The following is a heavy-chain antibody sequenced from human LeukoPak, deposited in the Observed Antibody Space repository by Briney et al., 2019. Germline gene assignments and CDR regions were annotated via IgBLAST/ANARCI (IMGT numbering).Heavy chain of an antibody. CDR1: GGSISSYY. CDR3: ARGGAYFDY. Sequence: SETLSLTCTVSGGSISSYYWSWIRQPPGKGLEWIGYIYTSGSTNYNPSLKSRVTISVDTPKNQFSLKLSSVTAADTAVYYCARGGAYFDYWGQGTLVTVSS. V-gene: IGHV4-4*09. CDR2: IYTSGST. J-gene: IGHJ4*02. D-gene: IGHD1-26*01.